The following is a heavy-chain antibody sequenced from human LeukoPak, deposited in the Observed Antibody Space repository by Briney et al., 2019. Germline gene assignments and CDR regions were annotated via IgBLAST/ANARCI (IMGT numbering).Heavy chain of an antibody. CDR1: GYTLTGYS. V-gene: IGHV1-46*01. Sequence: ASVKVSCKASGYTLTGYSIHWVRQAPGQGLEWMGILNPSGNSTTYAQKFQGRVTMTRDTSTKIVYMELSSLRSEDTAVYYCARGDDYSPRFDYWGRGPWSPSPQ. D-gene: IGHD5-24*01. J-gene: IGHJ4*02. CDR2: LNPSGNST. CDR3: ARGDDYSPRFDY.